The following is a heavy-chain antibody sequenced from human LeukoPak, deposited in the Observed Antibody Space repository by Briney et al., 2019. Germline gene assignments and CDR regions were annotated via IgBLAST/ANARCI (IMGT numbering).Heavy chain of an antibody. CDR3: ARHRNYDENGYFKIFDS. J-gene: IGHJ4*02. CDR2: VNHSVGT. Sequence: PSETLSLKCAVYGGSLSGYYWSWIRQPLGKGLEWIGEVNHSVGTNYNPSLKSRVTISVDMSKNQVSLRLTSVTAADTAVYFCARHRNYDENGYFKIFDSWGQGTLVTVSS. V-gene: IGHV4-34*01. CDR1: GGSLSGYY. D-gene: IGHD3-22*01.